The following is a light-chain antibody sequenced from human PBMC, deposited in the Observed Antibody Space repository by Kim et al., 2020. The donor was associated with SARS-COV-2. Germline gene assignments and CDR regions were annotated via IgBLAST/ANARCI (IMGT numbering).Light chain of an antibody. J-gene: IGKJ5*01. CDR2: GAS. V-gene: IGKV3-20*01. CDR3: QQYGSSPPIT. Sequence: HGERATLSCGASQSVNNNYLAWYQQKPGQAPRLRIYGASSRATGIPDRFSGSGSGTDFTLTISRLEPEDFAVYYCQQYGSSPPITFGQGTRLEIK. CDR1: QSVNNNY.